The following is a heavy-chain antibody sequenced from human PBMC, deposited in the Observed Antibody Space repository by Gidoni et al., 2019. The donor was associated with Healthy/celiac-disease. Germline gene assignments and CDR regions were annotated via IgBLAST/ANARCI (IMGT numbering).Heavy chain of an antibody. CDR1: GGSFSGYY. V-gene: IGHV4-34*01. CDR3: ASPGIAAAGTPYYGMDV. J-gene: IGHJ6*02. D-gene: IGHD6-13*01. CDR2: INHSGST. Sequence: QVQLQQWGAGLLKPSETLSLTCAVYGGSFSGYYWSWIRQPPGKGLEWIGEINHSGSTNYNPSLKSRVTISVDTSKNQFSLKLSSVTAADTAVYYCASPGIAAAGTPYYGMDVWGQGTTVTVSS.